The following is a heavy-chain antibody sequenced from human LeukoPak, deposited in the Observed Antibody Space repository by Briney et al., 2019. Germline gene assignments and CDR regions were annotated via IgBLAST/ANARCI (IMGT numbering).Heavy chain of an antibody. J-gene: IGHJ5*02. CDR2: ISGSGGST. D-gene: IGHD6-13*01. V-gene: IGHV3-23*01. CDR1: GFTFSSYA. Sequence: PGGSLRLSCAASGFTFSSYAMSWVRQAPGKGLEWVSAISGSGGSTYYADSVKGRFTISRDNSKNTLYLQMNSLRAEDTAVYYCAKDGLHSSWGGDWFDPWGQGTLVTVSS. CDR3: AKDGLHSSWGGDWFDP.